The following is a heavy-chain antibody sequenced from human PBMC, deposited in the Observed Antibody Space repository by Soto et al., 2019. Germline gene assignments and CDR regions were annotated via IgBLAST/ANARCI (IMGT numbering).Heavy chain of an antibody. V-gene: IGHV3-7*03. D-gene: IGHD3-10*01. CDR2: IKQDGSEK. CDR3: ARDDHYYGSGSGPGGMDV. CDR1: GFTFSSYW. J-gene: IGHJ6*02. Sequence: GGSLRLSCAASGFTFSSYWMSWVRQAPGKGLEWVANIKQDGSEKYYVDSVKGRFTISRDNAKNSLYLQMNSLRAEGTAVYYCARDDHYYGSGSGPGGMDVWGQGTTVTVSS.